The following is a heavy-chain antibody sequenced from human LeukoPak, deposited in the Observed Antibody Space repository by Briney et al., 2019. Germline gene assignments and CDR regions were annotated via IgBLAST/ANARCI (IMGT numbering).Heavy chain of an antibody. J-gene: IGHJ4*02. CDR2: SDSTGDT. V-gene: IGHV3-13*01. CDR1: GFTFSFHD. Sequence: GGSLRLSCAASGFTFSFHDMYWVRQTGKRLEWVAASDSTGDTYYLDSVKGRFTISRETVKNSLSLQMNSLRVGDTGVYYCARGKTGDDYVVFDYWGQGVLVTVSS. D-gene: IGHD3-10*02. CDR3: ARGKTGDDYVVFDY.